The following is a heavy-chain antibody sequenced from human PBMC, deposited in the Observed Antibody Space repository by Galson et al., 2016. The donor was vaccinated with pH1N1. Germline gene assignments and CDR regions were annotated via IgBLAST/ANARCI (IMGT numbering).Heavy chain of an antibody. D-gene: IGHD1-1*01. J-gene: IGHJ4*02. CDR2: IYTSGST. CDR3: AKMARTSGPDSEYYFDF. V-gene: IGHV4-61*02. CDR1: GGSISSDSYY. Sequence: LSLTCSVSGGSISSDSYYWSWIRQPAGKGLEWIGRIYTSGSTNYNPSLKSRVTISVDTSKNQFSLRLSSMTAADTAVYYCAKMARTSGPDSEYYFDFWGQGMLVTVSS.